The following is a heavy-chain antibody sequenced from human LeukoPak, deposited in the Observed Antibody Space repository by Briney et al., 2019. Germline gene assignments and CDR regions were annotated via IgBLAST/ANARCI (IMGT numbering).Heavy chain of an antibody. CDR3: ARDSPEVGYFFDS. CDR1: GFTFSSYE. Sequence: PGGSLRLSCVASGFTFSSYEMNWVRQAPGRGLEWVSYMSFSGSTIYYADSVKGRFTISRDNAKNSLYLQMNSLRDEDTAVYYCARDSPEVGYFFDSWGQGTLVTVSS. V-gene: IGHV3-48*03. CDR2: MSFSGSTI. J-gene: IGHJ4*02.